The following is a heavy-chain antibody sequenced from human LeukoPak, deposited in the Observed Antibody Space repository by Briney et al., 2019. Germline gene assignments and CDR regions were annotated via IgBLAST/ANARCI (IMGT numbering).Heavy chain of an antibody. D-gene: IGHD4-17*01. V-gene: IGHV5-51*01. J-gene: IGHJ4*02. CDR2: IYPGDSDT. CDR1: GYSFTSYW. CDR3: ARHGVLTTVTPYYFDY. Sequence: GESLKISCKGSGYSFTSYWIGWVRQMPGKGLEWMGIIYPGDSDTRYSPSSQGQVTISADKSISTAYLQWSSLKASGTAMYYCARHGVLTTVTPYYFDYWGQGTLVTVSS.